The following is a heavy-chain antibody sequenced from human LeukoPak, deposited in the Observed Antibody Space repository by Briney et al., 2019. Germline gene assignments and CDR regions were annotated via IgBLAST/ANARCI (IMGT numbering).Heavy chain of an antibody. D-gene: IGHD2-2*01. V-gene: IGHV3-20*04. J-gene: IGHJ6*03. CDR2: INWDGAST. CDR3: GRVHCSTSSCYDYYDYYMDV. CDR1: GFDFARHG. Sequence: GSSLRLFCETSGFDFARHGMHWARQAPGKGLEWVAGINWDGASTGYGDSMKGRFTVSRDNGKNSLYLQMNSLRVEDTAVYYCGRVHCSTSSCYDYYDYYMDVSGKGTTVTVSS.